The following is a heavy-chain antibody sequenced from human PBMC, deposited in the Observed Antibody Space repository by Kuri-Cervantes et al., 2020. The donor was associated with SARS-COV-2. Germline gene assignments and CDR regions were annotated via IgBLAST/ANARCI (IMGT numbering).Heavy chain of an antibody. Sequence: SQTLSLTCAVYGGSFSGYYWSWFRQPPGKGLEWIGEINHSGSTNYNPSLKSRVTISVDKSKNQFSLKLCSGTAADTAVYYCAREGIAVAGHYYGMDVWGQGTTVTVSS. CDR3: AREGIAVAGHYYGMDV. J-gene: IGHJ6*02. CDR1: GGSFSGYY. CDR2: INHSGST. V-gene: IGHV4-34*01. D-gene: IGHD6-19*01.